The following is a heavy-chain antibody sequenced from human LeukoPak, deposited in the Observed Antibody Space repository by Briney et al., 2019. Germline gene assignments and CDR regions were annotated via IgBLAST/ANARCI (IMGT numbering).Heavy chain of an antibody. CDR1: GGTFSNYA. Sequence: SVKVSCKASGGTFSNYAVSWVRQAPGQGLEWMGATIPIFNAANYAQKFRGRVTITADESTSTAYMELRSLTSEDTALYYCARARTDYFDSSGSPFHYWGQGTLVTVSS. CDR3: ARARTDYFDSSGSPFHY. CDR2: TIPIFNAA. V-gene: IGHV1-69*13. J-gene: IGHJ4*01. D-gene: IGHD3-22*01.